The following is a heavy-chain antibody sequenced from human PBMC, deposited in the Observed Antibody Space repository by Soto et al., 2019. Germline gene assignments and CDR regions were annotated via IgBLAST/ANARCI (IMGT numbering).Heavy chain of an antibody. D-gene: IGHD3-10*01. J-gene: IGHJ6*02. CDR2: IHHSGST. CDR1: GASISSYY. CDR3: AXXXGVRGVIIGPDYYYGMDV. Sequence: SETLSLTCTDSGASISSYYWSWIRQPPGKGLEWIGYIHHSGSTNYNPSLKSRVAISVDTSXXXXXXXXXXXXXXXXXXXYCAXXXGVRGVIIGPDYYYGMDVWGQGTTVTVSS. V-gene: IGHV4-59*01.